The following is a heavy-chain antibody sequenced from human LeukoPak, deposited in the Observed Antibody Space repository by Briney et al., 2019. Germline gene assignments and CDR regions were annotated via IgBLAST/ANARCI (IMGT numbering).Heavy chain of an antibody. Sequence: GGSLRLSCAASGFTFSGSPIHWVRQASGKGLEWVGRIRGKRDNYATTYAASVEGRFTISRDDSQNTAYLQMNSLKTEDTAVYYYLATGGFDYWGQGTLVTVSS. CDR3: LATGGFDY. J-gene: IGHJ4*02. V-gene: IGHV3-73*01. CDR2: IRGKRDNYAT. D-gene: IGHD2-8*02. CDR1: GFTFSGSP.